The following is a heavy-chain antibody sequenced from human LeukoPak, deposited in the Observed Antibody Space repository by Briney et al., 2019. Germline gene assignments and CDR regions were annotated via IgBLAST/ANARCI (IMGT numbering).Heavy chain of an antibody. CDR3: AVYGSGKLVRGRNWFDP. CDR1: GYTFTSYD. Sequence: RASVKVSCKASGYTFTSYDINWVRQATGQGLEWMGWMNPKSGNTGYAQKFQGRLTMTRNTFISTAYMELSSLTSEDTAVYHCAVYGSGKLVRGRNWFDPWGQGTLVTVSS. CDR2: MNPKSGNT. D-gene: IGHD3-10*01. V-gene: IGHV1-8*01. J-gene: IGHJ5*02.